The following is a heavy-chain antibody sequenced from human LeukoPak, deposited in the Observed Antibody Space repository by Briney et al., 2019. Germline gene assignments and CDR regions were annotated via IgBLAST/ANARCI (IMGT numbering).Heavy chain of an antibody. J-gene: IGHJ6*03. V-gene: IGHV3-48*01. CDR1: GFTFSSYC. CDR2: ISSSSSTI. D-gene: IGHD1-26*01. CDR3: ATAWEPRFAYYYYMDV. Sequence: PGGSLRLSCAASGFTFSSYCMNWVRQAPGKGLEWVSYISSSSSTIYYADSVKGRFTISRDNAKNSLYLQMNSLRAEDTAVYYCATAWEPRFAYYYYMDVWGKGTTVTVSS.